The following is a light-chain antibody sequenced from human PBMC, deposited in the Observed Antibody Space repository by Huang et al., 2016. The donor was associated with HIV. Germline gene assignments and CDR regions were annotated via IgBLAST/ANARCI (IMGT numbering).Light chain of an antibody. V-gene: IGKV1D-12*01. CDR2: AAV. J-gene: IGKJ3*01. CDR3: QQANSFPLFT. Sequence: DIQMTQSPSSVSASVGDRVTITCRTSQGIGSWLAWYQQKPGKAPKLLIYAAVNLQSGGPSRFSGSGSGTDFTLTISGLQPEDFATYYCQQANSFPLFTFGPGTKVEIK. CDR1: QGIGSW.